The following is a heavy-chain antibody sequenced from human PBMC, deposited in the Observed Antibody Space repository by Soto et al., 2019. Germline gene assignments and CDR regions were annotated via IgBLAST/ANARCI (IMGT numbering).Heavy chain of an antibody. J-gene: IGHJ6*02. CDR3: ASHYTPTYYDFWSGPKAYYYYGMDV. D-gene: IGHD3-3*01. Sequence: GESLKISCKGSAYSFTSYWIGWVRQMPGKGLEWMGIIYPGDSDTRYSPSFQGQVTTSADKSISTAYLQWSSLKASDTAMYYCASHYTPTYYDFWSGPKAYYYYGMDVWGQGTTVTVS. CDR1: AYSFTSYW. V-gene: IGHV5-51*01. CDR2: IYPGDSDT.